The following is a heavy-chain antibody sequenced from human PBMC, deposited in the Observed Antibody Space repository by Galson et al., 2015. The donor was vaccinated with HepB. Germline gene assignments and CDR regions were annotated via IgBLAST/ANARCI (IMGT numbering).Heavy chain of an antibody. V-gene: IGHV2-70*11. D-gene: IGHD3-10*01. Sequence: PALVKPTQTLTLTCTFSGFSLSTSGMCVSWIRQPPGKALEWLARIDWDDDKYYSTSLKTRLTISKDTSKNQVVLTMTNMDPVDTATYYCARIWFGESNFDYWGQGTLVTVSS. J-gene: IGHJ4*02. CDR2: IDWDDDK. CDR3: ARIWFGESNFDY. CDR1: GFSLSTSGMC.